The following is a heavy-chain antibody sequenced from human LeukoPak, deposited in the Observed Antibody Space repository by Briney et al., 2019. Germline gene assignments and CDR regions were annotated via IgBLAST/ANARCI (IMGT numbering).Heavy chain of an antibody. V-gene: IGHV4-39*01. CDR2: IYYSGSA. CDR3: ARLPILLELRYIWFDP. CDR1: GGSMDSSSYY. D-gene: IGHD4-17*01. J-gene: IGHJ5*02. Sequence: SETLSLTCIGSGGSMDSSSYYWGWIRQPPGQGLEWIGSIYYSGSAYYNLSLKSRVTISVDTSKNQFSLKLGSVTAADTAVYYCARLPILLELRYIWFDPRGQGTLVTVSS.